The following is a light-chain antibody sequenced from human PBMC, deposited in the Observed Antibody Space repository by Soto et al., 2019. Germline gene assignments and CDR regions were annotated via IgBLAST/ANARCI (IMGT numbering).Light chain of an antibody. Sequence: IPMTQSPSAMSASVGDGVTITCRASQGINDNLAWFQQKPGQVPKRLIYGAFSLQRGVPSRFSGSGSGTEFTLTISSLQPEDFATYYCLQHNTFPWTFGQGTKVDIK. CDR3: LQHNTFPWT. V-gene: IGKV1-17*03. CDR1: QGINDN. CDR2: GAF. J-gene: IGKJ1*01.